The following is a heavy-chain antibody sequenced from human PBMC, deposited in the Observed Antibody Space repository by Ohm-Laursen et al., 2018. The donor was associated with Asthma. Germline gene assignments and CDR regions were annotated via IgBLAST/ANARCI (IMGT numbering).Heavy chain of an antibody. V-gene: IGHV3-30*18. CDR1: GFTFSSYG. CDR3: AKDSSGDYGDYYYYGMDG. J-gene: IGHJ6*02. Sequence: SLRLSCAASGFTFSSYGMHWVRQAPGKGLEWVAVISYDGSNKYYADSVKGRFTISRDNSKNTLYMQMNSLRAEDTAVYYCAKDSSGDYGDYYYYGMDGWGQGTTVTVSS. CDR2: ISYDGSNK. D-gene: IGHD4-17*01.